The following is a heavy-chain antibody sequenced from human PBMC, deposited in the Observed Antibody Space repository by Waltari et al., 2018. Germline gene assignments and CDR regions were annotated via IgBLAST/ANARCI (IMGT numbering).Heavy chain of an antibody. CDR2: IIPIFGTA. J-gene: IGHJ5*02. CDR3: ARLIGYCSSTSCYTGYNWFDP. CDR1: GGPFSSYA. D-gene: IGHD2-2*02. Sequence: QVQLVQSGAEVKKPGSSVKVSCKASGGPFSSYAISWVRQAPGQGLEWMGGIIPIFGTANYAQKFQGRVTITADESTSTAYMELSSLRSEDTAVYYCARLIGYCSSTSCYTGYNWFDPWGQGTLVTVSS. V-gene: IGHV1-69*12.